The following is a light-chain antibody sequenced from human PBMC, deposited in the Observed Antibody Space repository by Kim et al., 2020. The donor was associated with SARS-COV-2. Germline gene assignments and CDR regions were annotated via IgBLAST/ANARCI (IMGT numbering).Light chain of an antibody. CDR2: DAS. J-gene: IGKJ2*01. V-gene: IGKV3-15*01. CDR1: QSAKTN. Sequence: SVSPGERATLSCRASQSAKTNLAWYQHKPGQAPRLLIYDASTRATGIPARFSGSGSGTDFTLTINSLQSEDFAVYYCQPYNSWPYTFGQGTKLEIK. CDR3: QPYNSWPYT.